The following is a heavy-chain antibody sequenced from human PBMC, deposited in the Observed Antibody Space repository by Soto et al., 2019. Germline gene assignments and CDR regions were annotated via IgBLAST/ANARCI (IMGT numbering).Heavy chain of an antibody. D-gene: IGHD6-13*01. CDR3: AKDRTAAGDYYYYYGMDV. Sequence: PGGSLRLSCAASGFTLSSYAMSWVRQAPGKGLEWVSAISGSGGSTYYADSVKGRFTISRDNSKNTLYLQMNSLRAEDTAVYYCAKDRTAAGDYYYYYGMDVWGQGTTVTVSS. V-gene: IGHV3-23*01. J-gene: IGHJ6*02. CDR1: GFTLSSYA. CDR2: ISGSGGST.